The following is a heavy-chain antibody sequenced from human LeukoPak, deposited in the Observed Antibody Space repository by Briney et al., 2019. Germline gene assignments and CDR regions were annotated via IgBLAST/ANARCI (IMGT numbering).Heavy chain of an antibody. CDR1: GFTFRDYY. Sequence: GGSLRLSCAASGFTFRDYYMTWIRQAPGKGLEWVSFISRSGDTIYYADSVKGRFTISRDNAKNSVFLQMNSLRAEDTAVYYCARGLGGATHYFDYWGQGTLVTVSS. CDR3: ARGLGGATHYFDY. J-gene: IGHJ4*02. V-gene: IGHV3-11*04. D-gene: IGHD1-26*01. CDR2: ISRSGDTI.